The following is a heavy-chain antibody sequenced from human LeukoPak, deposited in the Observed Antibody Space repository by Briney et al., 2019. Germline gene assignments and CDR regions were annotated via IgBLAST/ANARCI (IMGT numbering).Heavy chain of an antibody. J-gene: IGHJ4*02. Sequence: GGSLRLSCAASGFTFSSYGMHWVRQAPGKGLEWVAVIWYDGSNKYYADSVKGRFTISRDNSKNTLYPQMNSLRAEDTAVYYCAKDTSTVSDCSGGSCYGVLGDYWGQGTLVTVSS. CDR2: IWYDGSNK. CDR3: AKDTSTVSDCSGGSCYGVLGDY. D-gene: IGHD2-15*01. V-gene: IGHV3-30*02. CDR1: GFTFSSYG.